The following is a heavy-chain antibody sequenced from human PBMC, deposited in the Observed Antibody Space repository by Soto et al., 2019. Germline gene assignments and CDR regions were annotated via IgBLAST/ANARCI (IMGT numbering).Heavy chain of an antibody. V-gene: IGHV4-34*02. Sequence: QVQLQQWGAGLLKPSETLSLTCAISGGASSGYYWTWVRQPPGKGLEWIGEIKHGGRTNYNPSLKSRVTISIDTSKIQFSLMLTSVTAADTAVYFCARGWGRYYSLYFMDVWGEGTTVTVSS. CDR3: ARGWGRYYSLYFMDV. D-gene: IGHD3-16*01. J-gene: IGHJ6*03. CDR2: IKHGGRT. CDR1: GGASSGYY.